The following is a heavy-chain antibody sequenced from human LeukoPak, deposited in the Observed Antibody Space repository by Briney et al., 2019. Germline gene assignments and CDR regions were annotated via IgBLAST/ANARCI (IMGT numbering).Heavy chain of an antibody. CDR1: GYTFTGYY. Sequence: ASVKVSCKASGYTFTGYYMHWVRQAPGQGLEWMGWINPNSGGTNYAQKFQGWVTMTRDTSISTAYMELSRLRSDDTAVYYCARGTEYHGEARFAYWGQGTLVTVSS. CDR2: INPNSGGT. D-gene: IGHD4-17*01. J-gene: IGHJ4*02. V-gene: IGHV1-2*04. CDR3: ARGTEYHGEARFAY.